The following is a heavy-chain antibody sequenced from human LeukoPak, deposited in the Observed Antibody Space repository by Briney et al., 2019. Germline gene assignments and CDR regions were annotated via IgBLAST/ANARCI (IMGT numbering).Heavy chain of an antibody. CDR3: AREGTYSNGPDY. CDR1: GFTLSSHS. Sequence: GGSLRLSCAAYGFTLSSHSMNWVRQAPGKGLVWVSRINSDGTSTTYADSVKGRFTISRDNAKNTLYLQMNSLRVEDTAVFHCAREGTYSNGPDYWGQETLVTVSS. V-gene: IGHV3-74*01. D-gene: IGHD3-22*01. J-gene: IGHJ4*02. CDR2: INSDGTST.